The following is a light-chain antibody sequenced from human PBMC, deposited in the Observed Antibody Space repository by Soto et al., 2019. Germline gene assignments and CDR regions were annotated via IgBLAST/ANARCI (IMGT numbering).Light chain of an antibody. CDR3: QQYGSSLTWT. CDR2: DAS. Sequence: EIVLTQSPGTLSLSPGERATLSCRASQSVSSAYLAWYHHKPCKPPTLLIYDASSRVTCIPDRFSGSGSGTDFTLTISRLEPEDFAVYYCQQYGSSLTWTFGQGTKVEIK. CDR1: QSVSSAY. J-gene: IGKJ1*01. V-gene: IGKV3-20*01.